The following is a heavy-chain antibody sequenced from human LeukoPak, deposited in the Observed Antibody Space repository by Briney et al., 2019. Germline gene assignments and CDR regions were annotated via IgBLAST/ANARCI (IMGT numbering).Heavy chain of an antibody. V-gene: IGHV1-69*04. Sequence: SVKVSCKASGGTFSSYAISWVRQAPGQGLEWMGRIIPILGIANYAQKFQGRVTITADKSTSTAYMELSSLRSEDTAVYYCARDYYDSSGYLRYFDYWGQGTLVTVSS. CDR2: IIPILGIA. J-gene: IGHJ4*02. CDR1: GGTFSSYA. CDR3: ARDYYDSSGYLRYFDY. D-gene: IGHD3-22*01.